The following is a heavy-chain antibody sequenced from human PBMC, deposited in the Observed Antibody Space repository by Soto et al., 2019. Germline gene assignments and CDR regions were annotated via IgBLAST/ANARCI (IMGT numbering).Heavy chain of an antibody. V-gene: IGHV3-9*01. CDR3: AKDIREYGSGWTYFDN. Sequence: VQLVESGGGLLQPGRSLRLAFPASGFTLDDYAMHWVRQGPGKGLEGVSGISWNSGRIDYADSVKGRFTISRDNAKKSLYLQMNSLRGEDTALYYCAKDIREYGSGWTYFDNWGQGTLVTVSS. D-gene: IGHD6-19*01. J-gene: IGHJ4*02. CDR1: GFTLDDYA. CDR2: ISWNSGRI.